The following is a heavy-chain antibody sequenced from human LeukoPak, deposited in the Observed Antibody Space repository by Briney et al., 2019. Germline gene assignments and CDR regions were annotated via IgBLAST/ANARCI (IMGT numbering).Heavy chain of an antibody. CDR2: IYYSGST. CDR3: ARVNYDFWSGYYYNYFDY. CDR1: GGSISSYY. J-gene: IGHJ4*02. V-gene: IGHV4-59*05. Sequence: PSETLSLTCTVSGGSISSYYWSWIRQPAGKGPEWIGRIYYSGSTYYNPSLKSRVTISVDTSKNQFSLKLSSVTAADTAVYYCARVNYDFWSGYYYNYFDYWGQGTLVTVSS. D-gene: IGHD3-3*01.